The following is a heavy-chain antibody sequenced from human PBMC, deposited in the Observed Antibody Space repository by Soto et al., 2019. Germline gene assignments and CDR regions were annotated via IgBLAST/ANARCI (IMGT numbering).Heavy chain of an antibody. CDR2: IYYSGST. D-gene: IGHD3-3*01. CDR3: ARSPRNFWSGYRNSYYFDY. J-gene: IGHJ4*02. CDR1: GGSGSSGIYY. V-gene: IGHV4-61*01. Sequence: SETLSLTCTVSGGSGSSGIYYWSWIRHPPGKGLEWIGYIYYSGSTNYNPSLKSRVTISVDTSKNQFSLKLSSVTAADTAVYYCARSPRNFWSGYRNSYYFDYWGQGTLVTVSS.